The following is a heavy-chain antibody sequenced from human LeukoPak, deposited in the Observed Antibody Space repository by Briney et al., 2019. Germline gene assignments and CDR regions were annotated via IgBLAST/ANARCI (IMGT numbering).Heavy chain of an antibody. D-gene: IGHD6-25*01. CDR1: GGSVSSTNW. CDR2: VYLDGRT. Sequence: PSKTLSLTCGVSGGSVSSTNWWTWIRQPPGKGLGGIGEVYLDGRTSFNPSLKSRLTMSVDLSENHVSLKLTSVSAAGTAVYYCAREGGFYRPLDFSGQGTLVTVSS. CDR3: AREGGFYRPLDF. V-gene: IGHV4-4*02. J-gene: IGHJ4*02.